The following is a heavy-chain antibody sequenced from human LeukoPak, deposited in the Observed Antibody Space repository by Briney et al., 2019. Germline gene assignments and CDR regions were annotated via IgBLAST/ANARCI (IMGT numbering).Heavy chain of an antibody. CDR1: GASISSYY. Sequence: PSETLSLTCAVSGASISSYYWSWVRQPPGKGLEWIGDIYYSGSIKYNPSLRSRVTMSVDTSKNQFSLKLSSVTAADTAIYYCARENPSGYYNRPIDYWGQGTLVTVSS. J-gene: IGHJ4*02. V-gene: IGHV4-59*01. CDR2: IYYSGSI. CDR3: ARENPSGYYNRPIDY. D-gene: IGHD3-3*01.